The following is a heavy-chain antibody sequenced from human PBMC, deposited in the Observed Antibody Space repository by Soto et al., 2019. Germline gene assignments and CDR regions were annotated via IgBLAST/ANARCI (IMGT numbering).Heavy chain of an antibody. CDR2: IYYSGST. D-gene: IGHD2-15*01. V-gene: IGHV4-59*08. Sequence: SETLSLTCTVSGGSISSYYWSWIRQPPGKGPEWIGYIYYSGSTNYNPSLKSRVTISVDTSKNQFSLKLSSVTAADTAVYYCARRYGGSIDYWGQGTLVTVSS. J-gene: IGHJ4*02. CDR1: GGSISSYY. CDR3: ARRYGGSIDY.